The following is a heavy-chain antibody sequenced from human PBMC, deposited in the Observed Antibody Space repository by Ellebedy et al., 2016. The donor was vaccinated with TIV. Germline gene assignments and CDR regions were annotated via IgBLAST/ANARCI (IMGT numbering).Heavy chain of an antibody. D-gene: IGHD2-15*01. CDR3: AREMVAPGPDDVYYGMDV. CDR2: IDHNGTYT. Sequence: GESLKISCAASGFSFSKYWMNWVRQAPGEGLVWVSRIDHNGTYTHAADSVKGRFTISRDNSKNTVFLQMNSLRAEDSATYYCAREMVAPGPDDVYYGMDVWGQGTTVTVSS. V-gene: IGHV3-74*01. CDR1: GFSFSKYW. J-gene: IGHJ6*02.